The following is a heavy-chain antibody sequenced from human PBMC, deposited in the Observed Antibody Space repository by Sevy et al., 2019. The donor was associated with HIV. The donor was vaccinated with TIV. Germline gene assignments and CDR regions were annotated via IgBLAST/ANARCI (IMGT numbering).Heavy chain of an antibody. CDR2: ISSSSNTI. Sequence: GGSLRLSCAASGFTFSGYTMNWVRQAPGKGLEWVSYISSSSNTIYYPDSVKGRFTISRDNAKNSLFLQMNSLRDEDTAMYYCARDDLIGNAFDIWGQGTMVTVSS. CDR3: ARDDLIGNAFDI. J-gene: IGHJ3*02. CDR1: GFTFSGYT. V-gene: IGHV3-48*02. D-gene: IGHD1-20*01.